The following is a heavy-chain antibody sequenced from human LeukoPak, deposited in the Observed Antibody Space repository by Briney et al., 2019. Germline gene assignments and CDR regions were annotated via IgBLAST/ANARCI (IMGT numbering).Heavy chain of an antibody. CDR2: IRYDGSNK. CDR3: AKDGYSYGYYFDY. J-gene: IGHJ4*02. Sequence: GGSLKLSCAASGFTFSSYGMHWVRQAPGKGLEWVAFIRYDGSNKYYADSLKGRFTISRDNSKDTVYLQMNSLRAEDTAVYYCAKDGYSYGYYFDYWGQGTLVTVSS. CDR1: GFTFSSYG. V-gene: IGHV3-30*02. D-gene: IGHD5-18*01.